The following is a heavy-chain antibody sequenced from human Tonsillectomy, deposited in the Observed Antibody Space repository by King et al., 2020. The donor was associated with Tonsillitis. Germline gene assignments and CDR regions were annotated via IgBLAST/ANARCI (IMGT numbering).Heavy chain of an antibody. CDR1: GFTFGDYA. CDR2: IRSKFYGGTT. V-gene: IGHV3-49*05. J-gene: IGHJ3*02. Sequence: VQLVESGGGLVKPGRSLRLSCTAYGFTFGDYAMTWFRQAPGKGLEWVGFIRSKFYGGTTEYAASVKGRFTISRDDSKSIAYLQMSSLKTEDTAVYYCTRPPMLEWELERESDAFDIWGQGTMVTVSS. CDR3: TRPPMLEWELERESDAFDI. D-gene: IGHD1-26*01.